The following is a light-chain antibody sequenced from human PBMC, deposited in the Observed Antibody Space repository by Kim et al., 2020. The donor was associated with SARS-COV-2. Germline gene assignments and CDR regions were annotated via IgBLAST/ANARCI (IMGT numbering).Light chain of an antibody. V-gene: IGKV1-33*01. CDR2: DAS. Sequence: DIQMTQSPSSLSASVGDRVTITCQASQDITNYLNWYQQKPGKAPKVLIYDASKLETGVPSRFSGSGSGTDFTLTISSLQPEDIATYYCQHYDSFLFTFGGGTKVDIK. CDR3: QHYDSFLFT. CDR1: QDITNY. J-gene: IGKJ4*01.